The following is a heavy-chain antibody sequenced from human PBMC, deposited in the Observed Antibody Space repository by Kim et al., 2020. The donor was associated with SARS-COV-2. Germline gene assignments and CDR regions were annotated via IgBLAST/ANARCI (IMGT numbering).Heavy chain of an antibody. V-gene: IGHV4-39*01. J-gene: IGHJ5*02. D-gene: IGHD1-26*01. Sequence: SETLSLTCTVSGGSISSSSYFWGWIRQPPGKGLEWIGSIYYSGSTYYNPSLKSRVTISVDTSKNQFSLKLSSVTAADTAVYYCARHSRILVGAWGQGTLVTVSS. CDR3: ARHSRILVGA. CDR2: IYYSGST. CDR1: GGSISSSSYF.